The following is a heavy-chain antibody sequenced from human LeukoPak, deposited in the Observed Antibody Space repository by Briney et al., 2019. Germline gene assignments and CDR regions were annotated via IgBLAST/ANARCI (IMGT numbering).Heavy chain of an antibody. CDR3: AKEASSSWFPEYFDY. J-gene: IGHJ4*02. V-gene: IGHV3-23*01. D-gene: IGHD6-13*01. Sequence: PGGSLRLSCAASGFTFSSYAMSWVRQAPGKGLEWVSAISGSGGSTYYADSVKGRFTIARDNPKNTLYLQMNSLRAEDTAVYYCAKEASSSWFPEYFDYWGQGTLVTVSS. CDR1: GFTFSSYA. CDR2: ISGSGGST.